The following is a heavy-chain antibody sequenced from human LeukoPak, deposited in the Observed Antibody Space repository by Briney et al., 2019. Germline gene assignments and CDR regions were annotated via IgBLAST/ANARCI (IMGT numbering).Heavy chain of an antibody. Sequence: GGSLRLSCAASGFSVSSNYMSWVRQAPGKGLEWVSVIYSGDRTYYADSVKGRFTISRDNSKNTLYLQMNSLRGEDTAVYYCARGGLWFGESILNYYYYYYMDVWGKGTTVTVSS. V-gene: IGHV3-53*05. J-gene: IGHJ6*03. CDR3: ARGGLWFGESILNYYYYYYMDV. CDR2: IYSGDRT. CDR1: GFSVSSNY. D-gene: IGHD3-10*01.